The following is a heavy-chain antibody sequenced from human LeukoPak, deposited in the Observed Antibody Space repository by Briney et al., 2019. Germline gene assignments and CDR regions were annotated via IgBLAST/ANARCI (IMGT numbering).Heavy chain of an antibody. V-gene: IGHV3-21*01. CDR1: GFTFSTCY. J-gene: IGHJ4*02. CDR2: ITGSSSYI. CDR3: AKDRGRTWVQVAN. D-gene: IGHD2-15*01. Sequence: GGSLRLSCAASGFTFSTCYMNWVRQAPGKGLEWVSFITGSSSYIYYTDSVKGRFTISRDNAKNSLFLQMNSLRDVDTAVYYCAKDRGRTWVQVANWGQGTLVTVSS.